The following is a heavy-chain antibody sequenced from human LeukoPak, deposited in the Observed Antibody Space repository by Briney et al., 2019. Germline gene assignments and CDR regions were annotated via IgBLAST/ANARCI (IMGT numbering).Heavy chain of an antibody. J-gene: IGHJ4*02. CDR1: GYSFTSYW. D-gene: IGHD2-21*02. CDR3: ARQDGTAKYYFDY. Sequence: PGESLKISCKGSGYSFTSYWIGWVRQMPGKGLEWMGIIYPGDSDTRYSPSFQGQVTISADKSFSTAYLQWSSLKAADTAMYFCARQDGTAKYYFDYWGQGTLVTVSS. V-gene: IGHV5-51*01. CDR2: IYPGDSDT.